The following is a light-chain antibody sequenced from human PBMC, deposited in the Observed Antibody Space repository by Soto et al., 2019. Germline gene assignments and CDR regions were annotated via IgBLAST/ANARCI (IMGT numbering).Light chain of an antibody. V-gene: IGKV1-13*02. CDR2: GAS. CDR1: QGISST. CDR3: QQYKSYPLT. J-gene: IGKJ5*01. Sequence: AIQLTQSPSSLSASVGDRVTITCRASQGISSTLAWYQQRPGKTPRLLIYGASSFQSGVPSRFSGSGSGTDFILTISSLQPEDFATYYCQQYKSYPLTFGQGTRLEIK.